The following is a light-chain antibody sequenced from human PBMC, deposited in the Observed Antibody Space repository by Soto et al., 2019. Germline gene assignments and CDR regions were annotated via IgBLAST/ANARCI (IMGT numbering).Light chain of an antibody. CDR1: SSNIGSNY. V-gene: IGLV1-47*01. J-gene: IGLJ7*01. Sequence: QAVVTQPPSASGTPGQRVTISCSGSSSNIGSNYVYWYQQLLGTAPKLLIYRNNQRPSGVPDRFSGSKSGTSASLAISGLRSEDEADYYCAAWDDSLSGPWVFGGGTQLTVL. CDR3: AAWDDSLSGPWV. CDR2: RNN.